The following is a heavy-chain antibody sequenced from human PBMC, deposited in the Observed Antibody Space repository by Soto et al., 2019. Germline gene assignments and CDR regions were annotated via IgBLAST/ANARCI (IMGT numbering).Heavy chain of an antibody. CDR2: ISWDGGST. J-gene: IGHJ6*02. CDR1: GFTFDDYT. CDR3: AKDILRSLVPNRGGSYYYYGMDV. V-gene: IGHV3-43*01. Sequence: GGSLRLSCAASGFTFDDYTMHWVRQAPGKGLEWVSLISWDGGSTYYADSVKGRFTISRDNSKNSLYLQMNSLRTEDTALYYCAKDILRSLVPNRGGSYYYYGMDVWGQGTTVTVSS. D-gene: IGHD4-17*01.